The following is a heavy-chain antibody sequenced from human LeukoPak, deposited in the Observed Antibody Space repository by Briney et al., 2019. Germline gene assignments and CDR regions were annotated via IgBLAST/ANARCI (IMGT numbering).Heavy chain of an antibody. J-gene: IGHJ3*02. Sequence: RSGGSLRLSCAASGFTVSSNYMNWVRQAPGKGLEWVSVIYSGGGTYYADSVKGRFTISRDNSKNTVYLQVNSLRAEDTAVYYCARDLGGNAFDIWGQGTMVTVSS. CDR2: IYSGGGT. CDR1: GFTVSSNY. CDR3: ARDLGGNAFDI. D-gene: IGHD3-16*01. V-gene: IGHV3-66*01.